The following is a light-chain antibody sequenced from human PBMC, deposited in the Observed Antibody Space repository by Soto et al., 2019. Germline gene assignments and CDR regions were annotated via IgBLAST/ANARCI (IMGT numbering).Light chain of an antibody. CDR3: QQYENRPT. V-gene: IGKV1-33*01. CDR1: QNINNY. Sequence: DIQLTQSQSSLSASVCERVTITFQASQNINNYLNWYQQKPGRAPKLLIYDASNLEAGVPSRFRGSGSGTDFTFTISRLQPEDLATYYCQQYENRPTFGQGTRLEIK. J-gene: IGKJ5*01. CDR2: DAS.